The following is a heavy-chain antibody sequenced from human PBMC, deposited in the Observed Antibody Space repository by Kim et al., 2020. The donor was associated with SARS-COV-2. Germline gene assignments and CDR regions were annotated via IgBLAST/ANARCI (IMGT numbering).Heavy chain of an antibody. Sequence: SETLSLTCTVSGGSISSGGYYWSWIRQPPGKGLEWIGYIYYSGSTYYNPSLKSRVTISVDTSKKQFSLKLSSVTAADTAVYYCSRAASFYGSGNWFDPLGQGTLVTVSS. D-gene: IGHD3-10*01. CDR3: SRAASFYGSGNWFDP. CDR1: GGSISSGGYY. V-gene: IGHV4-30-4*01. CDR2: IYYSGST. J-gene: IGHJ5*02.